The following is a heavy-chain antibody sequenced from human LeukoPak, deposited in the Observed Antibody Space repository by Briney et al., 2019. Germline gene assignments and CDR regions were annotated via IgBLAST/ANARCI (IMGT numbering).Heavy chain of an antibody. CDR3: ARRAGAYSHPYDY. D-gene: IGHD4/OR15-4a*01. Sequence: GGSLRLSCAASGLTVSSNSMSWVRQAPGKGLEWVSFIYSGGSTYYADSVKGRFTISRDKSKNTMYLQMNSLRADDTAVYYCARRAGAYSHPYDYWGQGTLVTVSS. CDR1: GLTVSSNS. V-gene: IGHV3-53*01. CDR2: IYSGGST. J-gene: IGHJ4*02.